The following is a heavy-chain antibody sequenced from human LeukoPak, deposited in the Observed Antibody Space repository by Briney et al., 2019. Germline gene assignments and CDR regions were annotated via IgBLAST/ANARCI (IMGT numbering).Heavy chain of an antibody. CDR2: IYYSGST. J-gene: IGHJ5*02. V-gene: IGHV4-31*03. CDR3: ARELPAAMPGWFDP. CDR1: GGSISSGGYY. Sequence: SQTLSLTCTASGGSISSGGYYWSWIRQHPGKGLEWIGYIYYSGSTYYNPSLKSRVTISVDTSKNQFSLKLSSVTAADTAVYYCARELPAAMPGWFDPWGQGTLVTVSS. D-gene: IGHD2-2*01.